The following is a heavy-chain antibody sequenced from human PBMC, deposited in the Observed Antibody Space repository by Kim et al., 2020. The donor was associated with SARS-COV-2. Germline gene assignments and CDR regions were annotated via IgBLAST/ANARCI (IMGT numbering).Heavy chain of an antibody. CDR3: ARDPEGGVRGYFDY. D-gene: IGHD2-8*01. Sequence: SETLSLTCTVSGGSISSGGYYWSWIRQHPGKGLEWIGYIYYSGSTYYNPSLKSRVTISVDTSKNQFSLKLSSVTAADTAVYYCARDPEGGVRGYFDYWGQGTLVTVSS. V-gene: IGHV4-31*03. CDR2: IYYSGST. CDR1: GGSISSGGYY. J-gene: IGHJ4*02.